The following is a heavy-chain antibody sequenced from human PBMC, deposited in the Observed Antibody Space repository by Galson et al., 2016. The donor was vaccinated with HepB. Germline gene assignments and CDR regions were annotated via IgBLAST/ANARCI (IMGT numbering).Heavy chain of an antibody. CDR1: GFTFSSYG. CDR2: IWYDGSNK. J-gene: IGHJ4*02. V-gene: IGHV3-33*01. Sequence: SLRLSCAASGFTFSSYGMHWVRQAPGKGLEWVAVIWYDGSNKYYADSVKGRFTISTDNSKNTLYLQMNSLRAEDTAVYYCARDQLEGAFGELLQSGFDYWGQGTLVTVSS. D-gene: IGHD3-10*01. CDR3: ARDQLEGAFGELLQSGFDY.